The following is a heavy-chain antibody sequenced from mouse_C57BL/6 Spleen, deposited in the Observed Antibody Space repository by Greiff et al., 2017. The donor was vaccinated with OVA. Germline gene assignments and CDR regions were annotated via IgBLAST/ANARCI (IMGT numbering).Heavy chain of an antibody. J-gene: IGHJ4*01. CDR1: GYSITSGYY. CDR2: ISYDGSN. D-gene: IGHD1-1*01. CDR3: ARAVGAYYAMDY. V-gene: IGHV3-6*01. Sequence: EVQLQESGPGLVKPSQSLSLTCSVTGYSITSGYYWNWIRQFPGNKLEWMGYISYDGSNNYNPSLKNRISITRDTSKNQFFLKLNSVTTEDTATYYCARAVGAYYAMDYWGQGTSVTVSS.